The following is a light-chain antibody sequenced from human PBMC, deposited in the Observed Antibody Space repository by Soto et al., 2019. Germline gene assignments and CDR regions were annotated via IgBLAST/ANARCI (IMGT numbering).Light chain of an antibody. CDR1: QSINTY. CDR2: AAS. Sequence: DIQMTQSPSSLSASVGDRVTITCRASQSINTYLNWYQQKPGKAPKFLIHAASSLQSGVPSRFSGSGSGTFFTLTIRSLQPEDVATYYCQQSSRTPITFGQGTRLVI. CDR3: QQSSRTPIT. J-gene: IGKJ5*01. V-gene: IGKV1-39*01.